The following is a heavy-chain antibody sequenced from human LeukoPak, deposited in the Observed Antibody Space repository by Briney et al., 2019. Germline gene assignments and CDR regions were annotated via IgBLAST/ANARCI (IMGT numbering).Heavy chain of an antibody. Sequence: GGSLRLSCAASGFTFSSYAMSWVRQAPGKGLEWVANIKQGGSEKYYVDSVKGRFTISRDNAKNSLYLQMNSLRAEDTAVYYCARGMGSGWRPYYFDYWGQGTLVTVSS. CDR2: IKQGGSEK. CDR1: GFTFSSYA. J-gene: IGHJ4*02. V-gene: IGHV3-7*01. CDR3: ARGMGSGWRPYYFDY. D-gene: IGHD6-19*01.